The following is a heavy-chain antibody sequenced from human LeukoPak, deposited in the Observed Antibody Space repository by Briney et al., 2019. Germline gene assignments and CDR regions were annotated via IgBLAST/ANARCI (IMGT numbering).Heavy chain of an antibody. CDR2: INHSGST. CDR1: GGSFSGYY. Sequence: SETLSLTCAVYGGSFSGYYWSWIRQPPGNGLEWIGEINHSGSTNYNPSLMSRVTISVDTSKNQFSLKLSSVTAADTAVYYCARHWDLRGIRYFNLPHLFDYWGQGTLVTVSS. D-gene: IGHD3-9*01. V-gene: IGHV4-34*01. J-gene: IGHJ4*02. CDR3: ARHWDLRGIRYFNLPHLFDY.